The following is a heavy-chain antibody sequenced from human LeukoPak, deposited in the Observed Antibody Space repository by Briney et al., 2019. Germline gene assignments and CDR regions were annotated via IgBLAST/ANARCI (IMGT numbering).Heavy chain of an antibody. J-gene: IGHJ2*01. CDR1: GFTFSSYA. CDR3: ERDHSSSWTINWYFDL. Sequence: GRSLRLSCAASGFTFSSYAMHWVRQAPGKGLEWVAVISYDGSNKYYADSVKGRFTISRDNSKNTLYLQMNSLRAEDTAVYYCERDHSSSWTINWYFDLWGRGTLVTVSS. CDR2: ISYDGSNK. V-gene: IGHV3-30*04. D-gene: IGHD6-13*01.